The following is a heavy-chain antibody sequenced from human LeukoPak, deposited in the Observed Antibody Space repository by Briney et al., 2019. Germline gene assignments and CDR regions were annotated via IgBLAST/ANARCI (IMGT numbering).Heavy chain of an antibody. Sequence: NSGGSLRLSCAASGFTFSSYSMNWVRQAPGKGLEWVSSISSSSSYIYYADSVKGRFTISRDNAKNSLYLQMNSLRAEDTAVYYCATRKDSGSHPRPEPGAFDIWGQGTMVTVSS. CDR3: ATRKDSGSHPRPEPGAFDI. CDR1: GFTFSSYS. V-gene: IGHV3-21*01. D-gene: IGHD6-19*01. CDR2: ISSSSSYI. J-gene: IGHJ3*02.